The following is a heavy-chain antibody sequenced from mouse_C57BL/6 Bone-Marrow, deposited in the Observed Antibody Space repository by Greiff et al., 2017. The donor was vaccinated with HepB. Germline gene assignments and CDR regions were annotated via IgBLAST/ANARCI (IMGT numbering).Heavy chain of an antibody. J-gene: IGHJ1*03. CDR2: IDPSDSET. CDR3: ARGGDDGSSPEYFDV. V-gene: IGHV1-52*01. D-gene: IGHD1-1*01. Sequence: QVQLQQPGAELVRPGSSVKLSCKASGYTFTSYWMHWVKQRPIQGLEWIGNIDPSDSETHYNQKFKDKATLTVDKSSSTAYRQLSSLPSEDAAVYYCARGGDDGSSPEYFDVWGTGTTVTVSS. CDR1: GYTFTSYW.